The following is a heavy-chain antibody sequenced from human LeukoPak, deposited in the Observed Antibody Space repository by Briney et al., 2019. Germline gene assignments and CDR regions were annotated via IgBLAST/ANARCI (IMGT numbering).Heavy chain of an antibody. CDR1: GGSISSDY. Sequence: SETLSLTCTVSGGSISSDYWSWIRQPPGKGLEWIGYIYYSGSTNYNPSLKSRVTISVDTSKNQFSLKLSSVTAADTAVYYCARVMDCSGGSCYENWFDPWGQGTLVTVSS. CDR3: ARVMDCSGGSCYENWFDP. V-gene: IGHV4-59*01. J-gene: IGHJ5*02. D-gene: IGHD2-15*01. CDR2: IYYSGST.